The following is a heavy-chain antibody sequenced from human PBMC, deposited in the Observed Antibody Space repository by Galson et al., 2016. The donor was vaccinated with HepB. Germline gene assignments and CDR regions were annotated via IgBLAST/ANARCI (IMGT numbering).Heavy chain of an antibody. CDR2: ITQDGSEK. CDR1: GFTFSDYW. CDR3: ARFGYTSGWYLDF. Sequence: SLRLSCAASGFTFSDYWMSWVRQAPGKGLEWVANITQDGSEKYYVDSVKGRFTISRDNAKNSLYLQMNSLRAEDTAMYYCARFGYTSGWYLDFWGQGTLVTVSS. V-gene: IGHV3-7*03. J-gene: IGHJ4*02. D-gene: IGHD6-19*01.